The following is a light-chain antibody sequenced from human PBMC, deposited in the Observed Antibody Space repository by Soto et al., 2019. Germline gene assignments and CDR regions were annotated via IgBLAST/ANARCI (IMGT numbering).Light chain of an antibody. CDR2: DNS. Sequence: QSVLTQPPSVSGAPGQRVTISCAGSRSNIGALFDVHWYQQHPGTAPKLLIFDNSNRPSGVPDRFSGSKSGTSASLAITGLQAEDEAYYYCQSYDTSLSAVVFGGGTKVTVL. CDR1: RSNIGALFD. V-gene: IGLV1-40*01. J-gene: IGLJ2*01. CDR3: QSYDTSLSAVV.